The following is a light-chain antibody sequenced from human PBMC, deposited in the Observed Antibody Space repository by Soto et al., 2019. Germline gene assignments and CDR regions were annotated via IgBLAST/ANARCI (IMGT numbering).Light chain of an antibody. CDR3: CSYSSSSTFYV. Sequence: QSDLTQPASVSWSPGQAITISCTGTSSDFGGYYYVSWYQHHPGKAPKLIIYQVTSRPSGVSNRFSASKSGNTASLTISALQAEDEALYYCCSYSSSSTFYVFGTGTKVTVL. CDR2: QVT. J-gene: IGLJ1*01. V-gene: IGLV2-14*01. CDR1: SSDFGGYYY.